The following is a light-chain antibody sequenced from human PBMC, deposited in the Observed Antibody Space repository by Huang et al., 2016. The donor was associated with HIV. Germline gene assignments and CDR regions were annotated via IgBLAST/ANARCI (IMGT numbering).Light chain of an antibody. J-gene: IGKJ2*01. CDR2: GAS. V-gene: IGKV3-20*01. CDR3: QQYDTFS. Sequence: EVVLTQSPGILSLSAGERASLSCRASRNLTNSQLAWYQQKVGQPPRLLVFGASTRVSGFPERFTGGVSGRDFTLSISGLEPDDFATYYCQQYDTFSFGQGTRLE. CDR1: RNLTNSQ.